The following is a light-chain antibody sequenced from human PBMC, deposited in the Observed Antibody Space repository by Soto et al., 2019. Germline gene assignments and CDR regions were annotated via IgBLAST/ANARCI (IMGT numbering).Light chain of an antibody. J-gene: IGKJ1*01. V-gene: IGKV1-5*03. CDR3: QQYNSYPT. CDR1: QSISSW. CDR2: KAS. Sequence: DIQMTQSPSTLSASVGDRDTITCRASQSISSWLAWYQQKPGKAPKLLIYKASGLESGVPSRFSGSGSGTEFTLTISSLQPDDFATYYCQQYNSYPTFGQGTKVDIK.